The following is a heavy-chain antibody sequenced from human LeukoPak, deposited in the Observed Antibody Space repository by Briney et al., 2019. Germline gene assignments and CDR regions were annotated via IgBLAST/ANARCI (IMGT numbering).Heavy chain of an antibody. CDR2: INQDGSEK. CDR3: ARGFTIFGVVNDGFDI. D-gene: IGHD3-3*01. J-gene: IGHJ3*02. Sequence: GGSLRLSCAVSGFTFTSYWMSWVRQAPGKGLEWVANINQDGSEKYYVDSVKGRFTISRDNAKNSLYLQVNSLRAEDTAVYYCARGFTIFGVVNDGFDIWGQGTKVTVSS. CDR1: GFTFTSYW. V-gene: IGHV3-7*01.